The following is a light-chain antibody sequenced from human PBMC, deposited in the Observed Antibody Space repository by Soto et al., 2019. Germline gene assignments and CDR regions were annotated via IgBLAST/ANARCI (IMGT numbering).Light chain of an antibody. J-gene: IGKJ4*01. CDR1: QSVSTY. CDR3: QQSYTSPLT. V-gene: IGKV1-39*01. Sequence: DIQMTQSPSSLSASVGDRVTITCRASQSVSTYLNWYQQKPGKAPNLLIYSASSLQRGVPSRFSGGGSGTDFTLTISSLQPEDFATYYCQQSYTSPLTFGGGTRVEIK. CDR2: SAS.